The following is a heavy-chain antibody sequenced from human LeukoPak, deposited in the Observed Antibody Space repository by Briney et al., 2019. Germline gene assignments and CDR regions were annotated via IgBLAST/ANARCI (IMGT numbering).Heavy chain of an antibody. J-gene: IGHJ4*01. CDR1: GFTFSGSA. D-gene: IGHD5-24*01. Sequence: GGSLRLSCAASGFTFSGSAMHWVRQASGKGLEWVGRIRSKANSYATAYAASVKGRFTISRDDSKNTAYLQMNSLKTEDTAVYYCTRHEFRGGCNSRYFDYWGQGTLVTVSS. V-gene: IGHV3-73*01. CDR3: TRHEFRGGCNSRYFDY. CDR2: IRSKANSYAT.